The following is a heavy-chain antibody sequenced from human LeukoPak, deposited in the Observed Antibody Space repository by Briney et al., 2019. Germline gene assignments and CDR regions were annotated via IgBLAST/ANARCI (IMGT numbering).Heavy chain of an antibody. D-gene: IGHD4-11*01. V-gene: IGHV3-53*01. CDR3: ARGPGSHSNFEDY. CDR1: GFTVSSNY. CDR2: IYSGGST. Sequence: PGGSLRLSCAASGFTVSSNYMSWVRQAPGKGLEWVSVIYSGGSTYYADSVKGRFTISRDNSKNTLYLQINSLRAEDTAVYYCARGPGSHSNFEDYWGQGTLVTVSS. J-gene: IGHJ4*02.